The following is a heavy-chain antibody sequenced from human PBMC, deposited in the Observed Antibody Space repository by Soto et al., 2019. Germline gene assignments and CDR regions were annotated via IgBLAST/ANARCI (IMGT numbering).Heavy chain of an antibody. Sequence: EMQVLESGGGLVQPGGSLRISCAASGFTFSSYGMTWVRQAPGKGLEGVSGIRSDGDTTYNADSVKGRFTVSRDTSKNTVDLQMNSLRAEDTAVYYCAKGKGVGATPDGANCWGQGTLVTVSS. CDR3: AKGKGVGATPDGANC. CDR1: GFTFSSYG. J-gene: IGHJ4*02. CDR2: IRSDGDTT. V-gene: IGHV3-23*01. D-gene: IGHD1-26*01.